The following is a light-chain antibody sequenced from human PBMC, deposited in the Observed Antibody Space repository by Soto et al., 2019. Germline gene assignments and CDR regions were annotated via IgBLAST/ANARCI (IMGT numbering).Light chain of an antibody. CDR2: AAS. CDR3: PYCYSWIEQ. V-gene: IGKV1-9*01. Sequence: IQLTQSPSSLSASVGDRVTITCRASQGIDSYLAWYQQKPGTAPNLLISAASSLQSGVPSRFSGSGSGTEWKSTVYRMRVDEFAAYYCPYCYSWIEQLGGGTKV. J-gene: IGKJ4*02. CDR1: QGIDSY.